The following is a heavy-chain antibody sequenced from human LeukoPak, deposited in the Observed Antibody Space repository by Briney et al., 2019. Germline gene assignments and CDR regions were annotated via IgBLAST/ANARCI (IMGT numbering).Heavy chain of an antibody. CDR2: IYYSGST. Sequence: SETLSLTCTVSGDSISSSNYYWGWIRQPPGKGLEWIASIYYSGSTYYNPSLKSRVTISVDMSKNQFSLRLSSVTAADTAVYYCARAYHSSWYLNWFDPWGQGTLVTVSS. D-gene: IGHD6-13*01. CDR3: ARAYHSSWYLNWFDP. J-gene: IGHJ5*02. V-gene: IGHV4-39*01. CDR1: GDSISSSNYY.